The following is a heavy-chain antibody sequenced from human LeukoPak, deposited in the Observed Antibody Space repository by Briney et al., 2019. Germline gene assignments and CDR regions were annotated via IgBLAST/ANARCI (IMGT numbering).Heavy chain of an antibody. CDR3: AREGGPYRPLDY. CDR2: VNLQGST. V-gene: IGHV4-4*02. Sequence: PSETLSPTCGVSGGSITNTNYWTWVRPPPGKGLEWIGEVNLQGSTNYNPSLMGRVAISVDTSENHISLQLTSVTAADTAVYYCAREGGPYRPLDYSGQGTLVTVSS. CDR1: GGSITNTNY. J-gene: IGHJ4*02.